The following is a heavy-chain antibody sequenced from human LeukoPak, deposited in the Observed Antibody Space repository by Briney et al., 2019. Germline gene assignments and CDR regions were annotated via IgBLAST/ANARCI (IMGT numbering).Heavy chain of an antibody. D-gene: IGHD3-10*01. J-gene: IGHJ4*02. CDR2: MNPNSGNT. Sequence: PGASVKVSCKTSGYTFTNYDINWVRQATGQGLEWMGWMNPNSGNTGYAQKFQGRVTITRDTSISTAYMELSSLRSEDTAVYYCARDGDYYGSGNFDYWGQGTLVTVSS. CDR3: ARDGDYYGSGNFDY. CDR1: GYTFTNYD. V-gene: IGHV1-8*03.